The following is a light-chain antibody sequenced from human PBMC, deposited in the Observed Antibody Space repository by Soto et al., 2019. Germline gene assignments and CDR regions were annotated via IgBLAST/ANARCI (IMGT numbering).Light chain of an antibody. CDR1: SSNIGAGYD. CDR2: GNS. V-gene: IGLV1-40*01. Sequence: QAVVTQAPSGSGAPGQRVTISCTGSSSNIGAGYDVHWYQQLPGTAPKLLIYGNSNRPSGVPDRSSGSKSGTSASLAITGLQAEDEADYYCQSYDSSLNGVIFGGGTKLTVL. CDR3: QSYDSSLNGVI. J-gene: IGLJ2*01.